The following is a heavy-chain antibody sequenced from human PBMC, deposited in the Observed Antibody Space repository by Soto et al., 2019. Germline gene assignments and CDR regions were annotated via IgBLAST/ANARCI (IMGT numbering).Heavy chain of an antibody. V-gene: IGHV3-7*05. Sequence: GGSLRLSCAASGFTFSNHGMTGVRQAPGKGLEWVASVKQDGSEIYYGDSVKGRFTISRDNAKNSLFLQLNSLRAEDTAMYYCARDPGISSGWYYFDYWGQGTLVTVSS. CDR1: GFTFSNHG. CDR2: VKQDGSEI. D-gene: IGHD6-19*01. J-gene: IGHJ4*02. CDR3: ARDPGISSGWYYFDY.